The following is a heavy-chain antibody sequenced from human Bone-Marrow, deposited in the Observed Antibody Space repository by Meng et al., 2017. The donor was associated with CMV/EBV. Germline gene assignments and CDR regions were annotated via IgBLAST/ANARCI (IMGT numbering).Heavy chain of an antibody. V-gene: IGHV1-69*10. J-gene: IGHJ6*02. CDR3: ARVNIVVVPAALYYYYYGMDV. CDR2: IIPILGIA. D-gene: IGHD2-2*01. Sequence: SVKVSCKASGGTFSSYAISWVRQAPGQGLEWMGGIIPILGIANYAQKFQGRVTMTRNTSISTAYMELSSLRSEDTAVYYCARVNIVVVPAALYYYYYGMDVWGQWNTVTVSS. CDR1: GGTFSSYA.